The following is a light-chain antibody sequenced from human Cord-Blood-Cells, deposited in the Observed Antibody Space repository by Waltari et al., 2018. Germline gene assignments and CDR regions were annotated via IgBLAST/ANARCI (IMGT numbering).Light chain of an antibody. CDR2: DAS. J-gene: IGKJ2*01. V-gene: IGKV1-33*01. CDR1: QDISNY. CDR3: QQYDNLPYT. Sequence: DIQMTQSPYSLSESVGDRVTITCQASQDISNYLNWYQQKPGKAPKLLIYDASNLETGVPSRFSGSGSGTDFTFTISSLQPEDIATYYCQQYDNLPYTFGRGTKLEIK.